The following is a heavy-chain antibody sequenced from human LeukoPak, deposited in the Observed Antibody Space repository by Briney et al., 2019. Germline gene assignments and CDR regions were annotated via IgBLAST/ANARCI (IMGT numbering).Heavy chain of an antibody. CDR3: AKDGYSSGWYYFDY. CDR2: ISWNSGSI. D-gene: IGHD6-19*01. J-gene: IGHJ4*02. Sequence: SLRLSCAASGFTFDDYAMHWVRQAPGKGLEWVSGISWNSGSIGYADSVKGRFTISRDNAKTSLYLQMNSLRAEDTALYYGAKDGYSSGWYYFDYWGQGTLVTVSS. V-gene: IGHV3-9*01. CDR1: GFTFDDYA.